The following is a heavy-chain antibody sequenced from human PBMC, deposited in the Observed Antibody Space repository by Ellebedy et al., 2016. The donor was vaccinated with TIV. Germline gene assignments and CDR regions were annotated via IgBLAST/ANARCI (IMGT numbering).Heavy chain of an antibody. CDR2: ISGHGDST. Sequence: GESLKISCAASGFTFDDYAMHWVRQVPGKGLEWVSLISGHGDSTYYEDSVKGRFTLSRDNSKNPLYLQMNSLRTEDTALYYCAKDRNSGYDSYLDYWGQGTLVSVSS. CDR3: AKDRNSGYDSYLDY. J-gene: IGHJ4*02. CDR1: GFTFDDYA. V-gene: IGHV3-43*02. D-gene: IGHD5-12*01.